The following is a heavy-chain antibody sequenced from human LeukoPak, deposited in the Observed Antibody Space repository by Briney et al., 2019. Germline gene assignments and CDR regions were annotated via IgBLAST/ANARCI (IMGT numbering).Heavy chain of an antibody. V-gene: IGHV3-23*01. J-gene: IGHJ4*02. CDR1: EXTFSSYA. CDR2: ISASGGST. D-gene: IGHD1-7*01. CDR3: AKDRRGNWNYVGHFDH. Sequence: GGSLRLSCAASEXTFSSYAMQWVRQAPGKGLEWVSGISASGGSTWYADSVKGRFTISRDNSMSTLYLQMDSLRAEDTAVYYCAKDRRGNWNYVGHFDHWGQGTLVTVSS.